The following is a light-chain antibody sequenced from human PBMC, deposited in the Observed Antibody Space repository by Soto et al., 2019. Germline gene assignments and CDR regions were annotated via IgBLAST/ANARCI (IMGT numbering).Light chain of an antibody. J-gene: IGKJ2*01. V-gene: IGKV3-15*01. CDR1: QSVSSN. CDR2: GAS. Sequence: EIVLTQSPGTLSLSPGERATLSCRASQSVSSNLAWYQQKPGQAPRLLIYGASTRATDLPGRFSGSGSGTEFTLTISSLQSEDFAVYYCQHYNNWPYTFGQGTKLEIK. CDR3: QHYNNWPYT.